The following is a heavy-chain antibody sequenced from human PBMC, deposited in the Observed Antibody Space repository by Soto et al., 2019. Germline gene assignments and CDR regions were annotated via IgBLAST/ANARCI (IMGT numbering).Heavy chain of an antibody. CDR3: VSYRSSIYGDAFDV. CDR2: IYDSGDT. J-gene: IGHJ3*01. D-gene: IGHD3-10*01. CDR1: GNSISSYF. Sequence: QLQLQESGPGLVKPSETLSLTCSVSGNSISSYFRSWIRQTPGKGLEWVGFIYDSGDTQYNPSLESRATISLDTSKSQFSLRLRSVTAADTAMYYCVSYRSSIYGDAFDVWGRGTMVTVSS. V-gene: IGHV4-59*01.